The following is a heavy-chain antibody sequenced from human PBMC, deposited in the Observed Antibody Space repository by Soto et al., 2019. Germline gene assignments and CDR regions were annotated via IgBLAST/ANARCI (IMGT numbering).Heavy chain of an antibody. V-gene: IGHV3-33*01. CDR3: ARSVDCTGTSGHLRVPFDD. CDR2: IWGDGSDK. D-gene: IGHD2-8*02. Sequence: GGSLTLSCAASGFTISLDAIHWVRQAPGKGLEWVAAIWGDGSDKKYADSVKGRFTVSRDNSKNTLYLQMNSLRDEDTAVYFCARSVDCTGTSGHLRVPFDDGVPGTLVTGSS. CDR1: GFTISLDA. J-gene: IGHJ4*02.